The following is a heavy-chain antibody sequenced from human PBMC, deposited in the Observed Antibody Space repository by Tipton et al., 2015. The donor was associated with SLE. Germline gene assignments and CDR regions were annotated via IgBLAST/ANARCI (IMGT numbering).Heavy chain of an antibody. CDR1: GFTLSSYW. CDR2: IKHDGSEK. Sequence: SLRLSCAASGFTLSSYWMSWVRQAPGKGLEWVANIKHDGSEKYHEDSVKGRFTISRDNAKNSLYLQMNSLRAEVTAVYYCAGVHSDGSGSYYRSLDYWGQGSVVTVSS. V-gene: IGHV3-7*01. D-gene: IGHD3-10*01. CDR3: AGVHSDGSGSYYRSLDY. J-gene: IGHJ4*02.